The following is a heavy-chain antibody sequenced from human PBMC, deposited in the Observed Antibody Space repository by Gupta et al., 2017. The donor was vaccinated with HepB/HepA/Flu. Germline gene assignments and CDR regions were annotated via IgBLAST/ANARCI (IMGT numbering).Heavy chain of an antibody. V-gene: IGHV4-4*07. Sequence: QVQLQESGPGLVKPSETLSLTCTVSGASISRNFWSWIRQPAGKGLEWIGRIYTSGSTYYNLCLKSRVSMSIDASKNQFSLKLNSVTAADTAIYYCARVVAVRYCDYWGQGALVTVS. D-gene: IGHD6-6*01. J-gene: IGHJ4*02. CDR2: IYTSGST. CDR3: ARVVAVRYCDY. CDR1: GASISRNF.